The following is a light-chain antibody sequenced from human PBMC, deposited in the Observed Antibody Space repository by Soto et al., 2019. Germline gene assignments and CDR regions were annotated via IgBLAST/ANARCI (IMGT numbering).Light chain of an antibody. CDR1: QGISNY. J-gene: IGKJ1*01. CDR2: AAS. V-gene: IGKV1-27*01. CDR3: QTYDSSTWS. Sequence: IQLTQSPSSLSASVGARVTITCRATQGISNYLAWYQQKPGKVPNLLIYAASNLQSGVPSRLSGSGSWTEFTLTISGLQPDDVATAYGQTYDSSTWSFGKGTKVEIK.